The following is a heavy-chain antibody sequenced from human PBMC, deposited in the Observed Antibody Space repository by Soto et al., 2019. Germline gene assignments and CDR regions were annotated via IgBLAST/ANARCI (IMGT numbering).Heavy chain of an antibody. D-gene: IGHD6-19*01. CDR2: ILSDHNT. J-gene: IGHJ4*02. CDR1: GFTFSDYT. Sequence: EVQLLESGGGLVQPGGSLTLSCAASGFTFSDYTMSWVRQAPGKVLECVSVILSDHNTYYADSVRGRFTISRDNSKNTLYLEMNSLRAEDTAVYYCARRTSGYFGYWGQGTLVTASS. CDR3: ARRTSGYFGY. V-gene: IGHV3-23*03.